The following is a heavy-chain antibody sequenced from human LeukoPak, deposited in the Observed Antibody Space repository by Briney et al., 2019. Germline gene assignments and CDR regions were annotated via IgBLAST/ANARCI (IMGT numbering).Heavy chain of an antibody. J-gene: IGHJ1*01. V-gene: IGHV1-2*02. CDR3: ARLAAVPG. CDR2: IHPNSGGT. Sequence: GASVKVSCKASGYTFTDYNLHWVRQAPGQGLEWMGWIHPNSGGTNYAQKFQVRVAMTRDTSISTAYMELSSLRSDATAVYYCARLAAVPGWGQGTLVTVSS. D-gene: IGHD6-19*01. CDR1: GYTFTDYN.